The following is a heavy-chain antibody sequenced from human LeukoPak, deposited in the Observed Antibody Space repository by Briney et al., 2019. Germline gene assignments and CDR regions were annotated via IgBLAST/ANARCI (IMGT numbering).Heavy chain of an antibody. D-gene: IGHD2-15*01. J-gene: IGHJ4*02. CDR3: ARKVVADTAFDF. CDR2: IYYSGST. CDR1: GGSINSGDYY. Sequence: SETLSLTCTVSGGSINSGDYYWTWIRQPPGKGLEWIGYIYYSGSTYYNPSLKSRVTISIDTSKKQFLLDLSSVAAADTAVYYCARKVVADTAFDFRGQGTLVTVSS. V-gene: IGHV4-30-4*01.